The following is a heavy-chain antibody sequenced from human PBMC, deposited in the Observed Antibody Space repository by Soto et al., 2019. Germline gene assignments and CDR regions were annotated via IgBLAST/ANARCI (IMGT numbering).Heavy chain of an antibody. V-gene: IGHV4-31*03. CDR3: ARFRRGDYGDYDYFDY. CDR1: GGSISSGGYY. Sequence: SETLSLTCTVSGGSISSGGYYWSWIRQHPGKGLEWIGYIYYSGSTYYNPSLKSRVTISVDTSKNQFSLKLSSVTAADTAVYYCARFRRGDYGDYDYFDYWGQGTLVTVSS. D-gene: IGHD4-17*01. J-gene: IGHJ4*02. CDR2: IYYSGST.